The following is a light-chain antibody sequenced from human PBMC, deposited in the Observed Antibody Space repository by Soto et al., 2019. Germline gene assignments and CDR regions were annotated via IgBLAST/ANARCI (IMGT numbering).Light chain of an antibody. CDR2: GAS. Sequence: EIVMTQSPANLSVSPGERATLSCRASQSVSSNLAWYQQKPGQGPRLLIYGASTRATSIPARFSGSGSGTESTLTINSLQFEDFAVYYCQQYNKWPPYTFGQGTKLETK. CDR3: QQYNKWPPYT. J-gene: IGKJ2*01. V-gene: IGKV3-15*01. CDR1: QSVSSN.